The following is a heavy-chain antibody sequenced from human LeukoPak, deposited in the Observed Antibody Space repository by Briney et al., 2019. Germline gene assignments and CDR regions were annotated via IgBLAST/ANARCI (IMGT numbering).Heavy chain of an antibody. CDR3: ARVKDSAWYYGNYYYYMDV. D-gene: IGHD6-19*01. CDR2: IIPIFGTA. Sequence: GASVKVSCKASGGTFSSYAISWVRQAPGQGLEWMGGIIPIFGTANYAQKFQGRVTITTDESTSTAYMELSSLRSEDTAVYYCARVKDSAWYYGNYYYYMDVWGKGTTVTVSS. CDR1: GGTFSSYA. J-gene: IGHJ6*03. V-gene: IGHV1-69*05.